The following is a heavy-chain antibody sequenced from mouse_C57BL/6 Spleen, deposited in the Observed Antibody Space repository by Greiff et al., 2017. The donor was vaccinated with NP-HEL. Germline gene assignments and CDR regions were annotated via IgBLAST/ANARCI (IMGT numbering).Heavy chain of an antibody. CDR3: ARGGSSGYPFAMDY. D-gene: IGHD3-2*02. Sequence: VQLQQSGPELVKPGASVKISCTASGYAFSSSWMNWVKQRPGQGLAWIGRIYPGDGDTNYNGQFKGQATLTADKSSSTASMQLVSLTSEDSAVYFCARGGSSGYPFAMDYWGQGTSVTVSS. CDR2: IYPGDGDT. V-gene: IGHV1-82*01. CDR1: GYAFSSSW. J-gene: IGHJ4*01.